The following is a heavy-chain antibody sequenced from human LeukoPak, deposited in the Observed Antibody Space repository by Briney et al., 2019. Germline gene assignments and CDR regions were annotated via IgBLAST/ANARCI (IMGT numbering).Heavy chain of an antibody. V-gene: IGHV3-21*01. D-gene: IGHD6-25*01. CDR3: ARRVASGYDTLDV. Sequence: GGSLRLSCAASGFTFSSYSMNWVRQAPGKGLEWVSSISSGSNYIYYADSVKGLFAISRDNAKNSLYLQMNSLRAEDTAVYYYARRVASGYDTLDVWGQGTMVSVSS. J-gene: IGHJ3*01. CDR1: GFTFSSYS. CDR2: ISSGSNYI.